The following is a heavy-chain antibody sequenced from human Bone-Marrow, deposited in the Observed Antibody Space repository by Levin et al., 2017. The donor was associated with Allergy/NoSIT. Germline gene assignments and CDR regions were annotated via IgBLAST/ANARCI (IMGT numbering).Heavy chain of an antibody. CDR1: GFTFSSCW. CDR2: IKEDGTAK. D-gene: IGHD3-22*01. J-gene: IGHJ5*02. Sequence: ASVKVSCAASGFTFSSCWMAWVRQAPGKGLKWVANIKEDGTAKYYVDSVKGRFTISRDNAKNSLYLQMNSLRAEDTAVYYCAREDYYRFDPWGQGTLVTVSS. V-gene: IGHV3-7*04. CDR3: AREDYYRFDP.